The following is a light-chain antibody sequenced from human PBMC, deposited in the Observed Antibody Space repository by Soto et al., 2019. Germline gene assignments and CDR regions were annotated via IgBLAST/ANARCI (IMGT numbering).Light chain of an antibody. CDR3: SSYTSSSTYV. V-gene: IGLV2-14*01. CDR1: SSDVGGYNY. Sequence: SALTQPASVSGSPGQSITLSCTGTSSDVGGYNYVSWYPQHPGKAPKLMIYDVSIRPSGVSHRFSGSKSGNTASLTISGLQAEYEADYYCSSYTSSSTYVFGTGTKLTVL. CDR2: DVS. J-gene: IGLJ1*01.